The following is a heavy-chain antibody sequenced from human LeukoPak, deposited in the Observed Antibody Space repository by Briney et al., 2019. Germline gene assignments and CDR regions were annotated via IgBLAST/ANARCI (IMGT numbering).Heavy chain of an antibody. CDR2: INSDGSST. V-gene: IGHV3-74*01. J-gene: IGHJ4*02. CDR1: GFSFSSYW. Sequence: GGSLRLSCEASGFSFSSYWMHWVRQAPGKGLVWVPRINSDGSSTTYADSVKGRLTISRDNAKNTLYLQMNSLRAEDTAVYYCVREGRVSGYDFDYWGQGTLVTVSS. D-gene: IGHD5-12*01. CDR3: VREGRVSGYDFDY.